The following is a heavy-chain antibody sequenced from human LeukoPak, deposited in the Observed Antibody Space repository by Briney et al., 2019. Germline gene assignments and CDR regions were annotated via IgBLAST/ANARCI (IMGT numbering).Heavy chain of an antibody. V-gene: IGHV1-69*05. D-gene: IGHD1-20*01. J-gene: IGHJ5*02. CDR1: GYTFTSYY. CDR3: AREGNWDALGGFWFDP. Sequence: SVKVSCKASGYTFTSYYMHWVRQAPGQGLEWMGGIIPIFGTANYAQKFQGRVTITTDESTSTAYMELSSLRSEDTAVYYCAREGNWDALGGFWFDPWGQGTLVTVSS. CDR2: IIPIFGTA.